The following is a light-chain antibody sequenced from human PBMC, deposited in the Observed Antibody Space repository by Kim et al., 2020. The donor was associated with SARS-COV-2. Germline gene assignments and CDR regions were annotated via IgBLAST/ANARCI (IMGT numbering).Light chain of an antibody. CDR3: QAWDSSTGV. V-gene: IGLV3-1*01. J-gene: IGLJ1*01. CDR1: KLGDKY. CDR2: QDS. Sequence: SYELTQPPSVSVSPGQTASITCSGDKLGDKYACWYQQKPGQSPVVVIYQDSKRPSGIPERFSGSNSGNIATLTISGTQAMDEADYYCQAWDSSTGVFGTGTKVTVL.